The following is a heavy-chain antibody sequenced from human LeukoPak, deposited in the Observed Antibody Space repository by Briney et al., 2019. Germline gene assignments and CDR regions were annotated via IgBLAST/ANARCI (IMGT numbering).Heavy chain of an antibody. D-gene: IGHD2-15*01. V-gene: IGHV3-7*01. CDR3: AKDPVRSSYCSGGSCYFYGMDV. Sequence: GGSLRLSCAASGFTFSNYWMAWVRQAPGKGLEWVANKKADGSDENYVDSVKGRFSISRDNAKNSLYLQMNSLRVEDTAVYYCAKDPVRSSYCSGGSCYFYGMDVWGQGTTVTVSS. CDR1: GFTFSNYW. J-gene: IGHJ6*02. CDR2: KKADGSDE.